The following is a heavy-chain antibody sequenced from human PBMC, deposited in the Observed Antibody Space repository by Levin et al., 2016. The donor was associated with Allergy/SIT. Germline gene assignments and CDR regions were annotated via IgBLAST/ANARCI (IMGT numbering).Heavy chain of an antibody. CDR2: INAGNGDT. D-gene: IGHD1-26*01. CDR1: GYTFNDYA. Sequence: ASVKVSCKASGYTFNDYAVNWVRQAPGQSPEWMGWINAGNGDTKYSEKFQGRVTITRDTSANTVYMELRSLGSEDTAMYYCARGRWVGHSLGYYYDFWGQGTLVTVSS. J-gene: IGHJ4*02. CDR3: ARGRWVGHSLGYYYDF. V-gene: IGHV1-3*01.